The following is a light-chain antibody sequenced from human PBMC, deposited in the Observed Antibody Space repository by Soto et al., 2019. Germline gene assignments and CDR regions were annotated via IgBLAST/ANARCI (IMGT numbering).Light chain of an antibody. V-gene: IGLV2-23*02. J-gene: IGLJ1*01. CDR2: EVS. CDR1: SIDVGSYNF. Sequence: QSAMTQAAYVSGSPGQGITISCPGTSIDVGSYNFVSWYEQHPGKAPKLMIYEVSKRPSGVSNGFSGSKSGNTASLTISGLQAEDEADYYCCSYAGSYTYVFGTGTKVTGL. CDR3: CSYAGSYTYV.